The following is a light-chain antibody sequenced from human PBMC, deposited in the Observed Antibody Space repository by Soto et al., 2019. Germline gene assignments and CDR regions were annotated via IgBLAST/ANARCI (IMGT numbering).Light chain of an antibody. CDR3: QSYDRTTPVV. CDR1: SGSIASSY. V-gene: IGLV6-57*04. Sequence: NFMLTQPHSVSGSPGKTVTISCTRSSGSIASSYVQWFQQRPGSVPSTLIYANNERASGVPGRFSGSIDSSSNSASLTISELRTEDEADYYCQSYDRTTPVVFGGGTKVTVL. J-gene: IGLJ3*02. CDR2: ANN.